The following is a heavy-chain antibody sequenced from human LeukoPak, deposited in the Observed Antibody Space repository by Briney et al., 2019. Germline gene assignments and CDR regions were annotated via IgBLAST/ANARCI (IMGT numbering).Heavy chain of an antibody. Sequence: SETLSLTCAVYGGSFSGYYWSWIRQPPGKGLEWIGEINHSGSTNYNPSLKSRVTISVDTSKNQFSLKLSSVTAADTAVYYCARGGGCSGGSCYCPWGQGTLVTVFS. D-gene: IGHD2-15*01. CDR2: INHSGST. CDR3: ARGGGCSGGSCYCP. CDR1: GGSFSGYY. J-gene: IGHJ5*02. V-gene: IGHV4-34*01.